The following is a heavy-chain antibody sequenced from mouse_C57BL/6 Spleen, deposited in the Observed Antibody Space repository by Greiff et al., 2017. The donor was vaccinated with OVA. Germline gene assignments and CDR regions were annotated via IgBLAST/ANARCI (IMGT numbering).Heavy chain of an antibody. CDR1: GYAFSSSW. CDR2: IYPGDGDT. V-gene: IGHV1-82*01. D-gene: IGHD1-1*01. Sequence: VQLQQSGPELVKPGASVKISCKASGYAFSSSWMNWVKQRPGKGLEWIGRIYPGDGDTNYNGKFKGKATLTADKSSSTAYMQLSSLTSEDSAVYFCARGTTVVARYYYAMDYWGQGTSVTVSS. CDR3: ARGTTVVARYYYAMDY. J-gene: IGHJ4*01.